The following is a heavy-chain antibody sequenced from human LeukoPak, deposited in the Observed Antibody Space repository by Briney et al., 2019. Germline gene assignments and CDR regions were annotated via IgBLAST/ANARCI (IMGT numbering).Heavy chain of an antibody. Sequence: PSEALSLTCTVSGGSVSSGSYYWSWIRQPPGKGLEWIGYIYYSGSTNYNPSLKSRVTISVDTSKNQFSLKLSSVTAADTAVYYCASGYLFDYWGQGTLVTVSP. CDR3: ASGYLFDY. J-gene: IGHJ4*02. D-gene: IGHD3-22*01. CDR2: IYYSGST. V-gene: IGHV4-61*01. CDR1: GGSVSSGSYY.